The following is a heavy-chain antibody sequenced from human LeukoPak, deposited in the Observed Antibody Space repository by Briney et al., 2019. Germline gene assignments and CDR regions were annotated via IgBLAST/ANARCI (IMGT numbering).Heavy chain of an antibody. V-gene: IGHV3-23*01. CDR3: AHRRGYYYDSSGYYQYFQH. Sequence: SGGSLRLSCAASGFTFSSYGMSWVRQAPGKGLEWVSAISGSGGSTYYADSVKGRFTISRDNSKNTLYLQMNSLRAEDTAVYYCAHRRGYYYDSSGYYQYFQHWGQGTLVTVSS. J-gene: IGHJ1*01. CDR1: GFTFSSYG. CDR2: ISGSGGST. D-gene: IGHD3-22*01.